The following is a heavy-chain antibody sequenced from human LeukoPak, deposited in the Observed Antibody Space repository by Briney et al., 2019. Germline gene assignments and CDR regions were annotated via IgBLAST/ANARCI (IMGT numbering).Heavy chain of an antibody. Sequence: PGGSLRLSXAASGFTFSNYAMSWVRQAPGKGLEWVSYISSSSSTIYYADSVKGRFTISRDNAKNSLYLQMNSLRAEDTAVYYCAREWADPTNWGQGTLVTVSS. CDR1: GFTFSNYA. CDR2: ISSSSSTI. CDR3: AREWADPTN. V-gene: IGHV3-48*01. D-gene: IGHD6-19*01. J-gene: IGHJ4*02.